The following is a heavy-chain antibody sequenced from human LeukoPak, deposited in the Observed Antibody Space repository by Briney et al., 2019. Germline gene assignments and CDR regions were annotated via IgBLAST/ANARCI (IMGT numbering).Heavy chain of an antibody. J-gene: IGHJ4*02. D-gene: IGHD3-22*01. V-gene: IGHV5-51*01. CDR3: ARRPYDSPFDY. CDR2: IYPGDSDT. CDR1: GYIFTSYL. Sequence: GESLQISCQGSGYIFTSYLIGWVRQLPGKGLEWMGIIYPGDSDTRYSPSFQGQVTISADKSISTAYLQWSSLKASDTAMYYCARRPYDSPFDYWGQGTLVTVSS.